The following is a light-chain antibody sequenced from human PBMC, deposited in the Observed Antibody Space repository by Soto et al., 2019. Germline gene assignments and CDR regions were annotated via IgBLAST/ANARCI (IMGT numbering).Light chain of an antibody. CDR3: ASYTGGRTLVV. CDR1: SSDVGRYNY. J-gene: IGLJ2*01. V-gene: IGLV2-14*01. CDR2: VVS. Sequence: SALTQPASVSGSPGQSITISCTGTSSDVGRYNYVSWYQQYPGKAPKLMIYVVSSRPSGVSNRFSGSKSGNTAFLTISGLQAEDEADYYCASYTGGRTLVVFGGGTKVTV.